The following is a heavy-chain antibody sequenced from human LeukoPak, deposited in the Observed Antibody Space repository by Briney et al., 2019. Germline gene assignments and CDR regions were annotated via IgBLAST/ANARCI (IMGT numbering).Heavy chain of an antibody. D-gene: IGHD3-3*01. V-gene: IGHV3-43*01. J-gene: IGHJ3*02. CDR1: GFNFDDYT. CDR2: INRRGHT. CDR3: ARAASERDAFDI. Sequence: GGSLRLSCAASGFNFDDYTIHWVRQVPGKGLEWVSLINRRGHTYYADSVKGRFTISRDNSRNSVSLQMNSLRAEDTAVYYCARAASERDAFDIWGQGTMVTVSS.